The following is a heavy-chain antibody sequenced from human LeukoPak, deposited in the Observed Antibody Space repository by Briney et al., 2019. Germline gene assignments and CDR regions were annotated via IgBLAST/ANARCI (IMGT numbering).Heavy chain of an antibody. J-gene: IGHJ4*02. Sequence: PGGSLRLSCAASGFTFSSYAMNWVRQAPGKGLEWVSGMSSGGGYTYYADSVKGRFTISRDNSQNTLYLQMNSLRVEDTALYYCAKLATRRNVASYIDSWGQGTPVTVSS. CDR1: GFTFSSYA. D-gene: IGHD4-11*01. CDR3: AKLATRRNVASYIDS. V-gene: IGHV3-23*01. CDR2: MSSGGGYT.